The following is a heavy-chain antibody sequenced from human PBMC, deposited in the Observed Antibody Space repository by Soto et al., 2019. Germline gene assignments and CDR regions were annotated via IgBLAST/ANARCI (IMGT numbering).Heavy chain of an antibody. Sequence: SETLSLTCTVSGASISVYSWSWIRQPPGKGLEWIGYIYYSGSTNYNPSLKSRVTISVDTSKNQFSLKLSSVTAADTAVYYCARRWGRTFDFWGQGTLVTVSS. D-gene: IGHD7-27*01. CDR3: ARRWGRTFDF. V-gene: IGHV4-59*08. CDR2: IYYSGST. CDR1: GASISVYS. J-gene: IGHJ4*02.